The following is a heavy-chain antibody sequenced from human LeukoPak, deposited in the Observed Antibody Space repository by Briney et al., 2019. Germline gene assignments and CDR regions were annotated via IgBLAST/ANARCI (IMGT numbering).Heavy chain of an antibody. CDR1: GFTFDDYA. J-gene: IGHJ3*02. D-gene: IGHD3-10*01. V-gene: IGHV3-9*01. CDR3: ASPYGSGSYYPLGI. Sequence: GGSLRLSCAASGFTFDDYAMHWVRQAPGKGLEWVSGISWNSGSIGYADSVKGRFTISRDNAKNSLYLQMNSLRAEDTALYYCASPYGSGSYYPLGIWGQGTMVTVSS. CDR2: ISWNSGSI.